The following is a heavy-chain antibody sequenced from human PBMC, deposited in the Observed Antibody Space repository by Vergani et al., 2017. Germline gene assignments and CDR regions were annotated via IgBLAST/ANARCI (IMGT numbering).Heavy chain of an antibody. Sequence: EVQLLESGGDLVQPGGSLRLSCAASGFTFIMHAMSWVRKAPGKGLEWVSTLSASDRRTHYADAAKGRFTIARDNFENTLFLHMNSLRPEDTAVYYCAKVGRSEVAGTLGAFDICRQGTMVTVSS. J-gene: IGHJ3*02. CDR2: LSASDRRT. D-gene: IGHD6-19*01. CDR3: AKVGRSEVAGTLGAFDI. V-gene: IGHV3-23*01. CDR1: GFTFIMHA.